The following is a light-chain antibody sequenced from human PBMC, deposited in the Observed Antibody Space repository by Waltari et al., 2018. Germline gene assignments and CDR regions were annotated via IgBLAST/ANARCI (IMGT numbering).Light chain of an antibody. Sequence: DIVFTQSPGTLSLSPGARAPLSCRASQSIGSHHLAWYQQKPGQAPRFLIYDAATRVTGIPDRFSGSGSGTDFTLTISRLEPEDFAVYYCQQYGSSPTFGQGTKVEIK. CDR1: QSIGSHH. CDR2: DAA. V-gene: IGKV3-20*01. CDR3: QQYGSSPT. J-gene: IGKJ1*01.